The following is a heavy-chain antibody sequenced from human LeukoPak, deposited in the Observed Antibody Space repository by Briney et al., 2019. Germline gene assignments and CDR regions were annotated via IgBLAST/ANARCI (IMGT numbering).Heavy chain of an antibody. D-gene: IGHD3-22*01. CDR3: ARVLKDYYDSSGYYWGYYYYGMDV. V-gene: IGHV3-33*01. CDR2: IWYDGSNK. Sequence: GGSLRLSCAASGFTFSSYGMHWVRQAPGKGLEGVAVIWYDGSNKYYADSVKGRFTISRDNSKNTLYLQMNSLRAEDTAVYYRARVLKDYYDSSGYYWGYYYYGMDVWGQGTTVTVSS. J-gene: IGHJ6*02. CDR1: GFTFSSYG.